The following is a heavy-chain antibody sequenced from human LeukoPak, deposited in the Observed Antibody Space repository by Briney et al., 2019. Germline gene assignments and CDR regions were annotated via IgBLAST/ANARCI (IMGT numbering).Heavy chain of an antibody. CDR3: ARGTFSGSGLLGFDP. J-gene: IGHJ5*02. CDR1: GGSISSSSYY. V-gene: IGHV4-39*07. D-gene: IGHD6-19*01. CDR2: IYYSGST. Sequence: SETLSLTCTVSGGSISSSSYYWGWIRQPPGKGLEWIGSIYYSGSTYYNPSLKSRVTISVDTSKNQFSLKLSSVTAADTAVYYCARGTFSGSGLLGFDPWGQGTLVTVSS.